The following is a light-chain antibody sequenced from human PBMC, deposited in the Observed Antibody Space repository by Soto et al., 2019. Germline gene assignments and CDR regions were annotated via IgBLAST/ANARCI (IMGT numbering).Light chain of an antibody. Sequence: QSALTQPRSVSGSLGQSVTISCTGTSSDVGTYTYVSWYQQHPGKAPKVMIYDVSERPSGVPDRFSGSKSGNTASLTISGLQAEDEADYYCCSYAGSPRYVLGTGTKVTVL. CDR1: SSDVGTYTY. CDR3: CSYAGSPRYV. J-gene: IGLJ1*01. V-gene: IGLV2-11*01. CDR2: DVS.